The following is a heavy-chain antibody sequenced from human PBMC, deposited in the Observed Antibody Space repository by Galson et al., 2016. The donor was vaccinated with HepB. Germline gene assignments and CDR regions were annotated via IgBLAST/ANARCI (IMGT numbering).Heavy chain of an antibody. V-gene: IGHV4-61*02. CDR1: GGSISSYSDY. D-gene: IGHD6-13*01. CDR2: INISGTT. J-gene: IGHJ5*01. Sequence: TLSLTCTVYGGSISSYSDYWSWIRQPAGKGLEWIGRINISGTTNYNPSLKSRVTISVDTSKNQFSLKLGSVTAADTAVYYCARAPGIAAGGTLFVSWGQGTLVTVSS. CDR3: ARAPGIAAGGTLFVS.